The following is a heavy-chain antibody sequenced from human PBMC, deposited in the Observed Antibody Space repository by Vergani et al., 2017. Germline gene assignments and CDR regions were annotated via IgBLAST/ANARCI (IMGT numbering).Heavy chain of an antibody. CDR2: INTNGDYT. D-gene: IGHD2/OR15-2a*01. CDR1: GFTFSSYA. V-gene: IGHV3-23*01. CDR3: AKGCCNYWFDS. J-gene: IGHJ5*01. Sequence: EVQLLESGGGLVQPGGSLRLSCAASGFTFSSYAMSWARQAPGKGLEWVSTINTNGDYTRYGDSVKGRFTISRDNSNSTLYLQMNSLRAEDTAIYYCAKGCCNYWFDSWGQGTLVSVS.